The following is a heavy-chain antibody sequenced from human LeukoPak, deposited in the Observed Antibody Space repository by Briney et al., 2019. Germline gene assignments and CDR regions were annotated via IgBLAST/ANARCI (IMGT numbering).Heavy chain of an antibody. D-gene: IGHD3-10*01. CDR2: IWYDGSNK. J-gene: IGHJ3*02. CDR3: ARAGYYGSGSYDDAFDI. Sequence: GSLRLSCAASGFPFSSYGMHWVRQAPGKGLEWVAVIWYDGSNKYYADSVKGRFTISRDSSKNTLYLQMNSLRAEDTAVYYCARAGYYGSGSYDDAFDIWGQGTMVTVSS. V-gene: IGHV3-33*01. CDR1: GFPFSSYG.